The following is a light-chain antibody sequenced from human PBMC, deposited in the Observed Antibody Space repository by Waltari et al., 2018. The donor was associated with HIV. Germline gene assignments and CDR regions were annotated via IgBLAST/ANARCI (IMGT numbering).Light chain of an antibody. J-gene: IGLJ3*02. V-gene: IGLV2-14*01. CDR2: EVS. CDR3: SSYTTRNTRV. Sequence: QSALTQPASVSGSPGPSITISCTGTSSDVGVYNYVSWYQQHPGKAPKRMIYEVSNRPSGVSNRFSGSKSGNTASLTISGLQAEDEADYYCSSYTTRNTRVFGGGTTLTVL. CDR1: SSDVGVYNY.